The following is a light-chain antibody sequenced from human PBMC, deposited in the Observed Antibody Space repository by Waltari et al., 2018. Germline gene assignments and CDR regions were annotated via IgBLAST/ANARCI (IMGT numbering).Light chain of an antibody. CDR2: GAS. J-gene: IGKJ1*01. CDR1: QSISSS. Sequence: DIQVTQSPSTLSAYVGDRVSITCRASQSISSSLAWFQQKPGKGPKLLIYGASTLESWVPSRFSGSGSGTEFTLTISSLQPDDFATYYCQQYFHLSTFGQGTKVEIK. CDR3: QQYFHLST. V-gene: IGKV1-5*03.